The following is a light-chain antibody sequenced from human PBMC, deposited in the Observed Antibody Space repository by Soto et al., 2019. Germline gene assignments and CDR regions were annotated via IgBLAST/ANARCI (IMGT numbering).Light chain of an antibody. CDR3: SAYASNSYV. J-gene: IGLJ1*01. CDR1: SSDVGGYNY. CDR2: EVN. Sequence: QSALTQPPSASGSPGQSVTSSCTGTSSDVGGYNYVSWYQKHPGKAPKRMIYEVNKRPSGVPDSFSGSKSGNTASLTVSGLQAEDEADYYCSAYASNSYVFGTGTKLTIL. V-gene: IGLV2-8*01.